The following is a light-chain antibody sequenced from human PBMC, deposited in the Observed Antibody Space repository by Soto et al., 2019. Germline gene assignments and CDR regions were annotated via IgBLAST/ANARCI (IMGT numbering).Light chain of an antibody. J-gene: IGKJ4*01. CDR1: QSIRSW. CDR3: QQYNSYSPLT. CDR2: DAS. Sequence: IQMTQSPSTLSASVGDRVTITCRASQSIRSWLAWYQQQPGKAPKLLIYDASSLESGVPSRFSGSGSGTEFTLTISSLQPDDFATYYCQQYNSYSPLTFGGGTRWIS. V-gene: IGKV1-5*01.